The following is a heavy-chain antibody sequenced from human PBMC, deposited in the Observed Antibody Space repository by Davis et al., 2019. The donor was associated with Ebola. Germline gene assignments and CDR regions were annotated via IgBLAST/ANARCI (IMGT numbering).Heavy chain of an antibody. CDR3: ARGSGLEFCSGGSCYRSFYYYYGMDV. CDR2: IYHSGST. V-gene: IGHV4-4*02. CDR1: GGSISSSNW. Sequence: SETLSLTCAVSGGSISSSNWWSWVRQPPGKGLEWIGEIYHSGSTNYNPSLKSRVTISVDTSKNQFSLKLSSVTAADTAVYYCARGSGLEFCSGGSCYRSFYYYYGMDVWGQGTTVTVSS. J-gene: IGHJ6*02. D-gene: IGHD2-15*01.